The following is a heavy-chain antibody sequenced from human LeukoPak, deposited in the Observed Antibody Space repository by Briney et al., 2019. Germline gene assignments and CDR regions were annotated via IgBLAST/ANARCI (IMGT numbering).Heavy chain of an antibody. CDR2: IKQDGREK. Sequence: GGSLRLSCAASGFTFSSYWMSWVRQAPGKGLEWVANIKQDGREKYYVESVKGRFTISRDNAKNSLYLQMNSLRAEDTAVYYCARDYGDYERSPFDYWGQGTLVTVSS. J-gene: IGHJ4*02. V-gene: IGHV3-7*01. CDR1: GFTFSSYW. D-gene: IGHD4-17*01. CDR3: ARDYGDYERSPFDY.